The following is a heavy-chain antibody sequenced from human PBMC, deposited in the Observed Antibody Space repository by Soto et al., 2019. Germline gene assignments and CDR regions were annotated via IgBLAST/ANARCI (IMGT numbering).Heavy chain of an antibody. V-gene: IGHV3-23*01. D-gene: IGHD7-27*01. CDR3: VKGHWGDY. J-gene: IGHJ4*02. Sequence: EVQLLESGGGLGQPGGSLRLSCAASGFTFSIHDMTWVRQAAGKGLEWVSAISGGDGTTYYADSVKGRFTISRDISKNTLYLQMNSVRADDTAVYYCVKGHWGDYWGQGPLVTVSS. CDR1: GFTFSIHD. CDR2: ISGGDGTT.